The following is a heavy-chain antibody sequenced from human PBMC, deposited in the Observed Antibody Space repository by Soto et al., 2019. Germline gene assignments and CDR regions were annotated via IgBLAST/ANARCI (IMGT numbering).Heavy chain of an antibody. CDR2: IWYDGSNK. V-gene: IGHV3-33*01. J-gene: IGHJ6*02. CDR1: GFTFSSYG. Sequence: PGGSLRLSCAASGFTFSSYGMHWVRQAPGKGLEWVAVIWYDGSNKYYADSVKGRFTISRDNSKNTLYLQMNSLRAEDTAVYYCARDPGEDYYYYGMDVWGQGTTVTVSS. CDR3: ARDPGEDYYYYGMDV.